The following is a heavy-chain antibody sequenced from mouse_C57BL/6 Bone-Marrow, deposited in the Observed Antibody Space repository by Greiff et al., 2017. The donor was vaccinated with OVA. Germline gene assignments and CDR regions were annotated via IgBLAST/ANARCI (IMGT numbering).Heavy chain of an antibody. CDR1: GYTFTSYT. CDR3: ASTTLDY. D-gene: IGHD1-1*01. CDR2: INPSSGYT. J-gene: IGHJ2*01. V-gene: IGHV1-4*01. Sequence: QVHVKQSGAELARPGASVKMSCKASGYTFTSYTMHWVKQRPGQGLEWIGYINPSSGYTKYNQKFKDKATLTADKSSSTAYMQLSSLTSEDSAVYYCASTTLDYWGQGTTLTVSS.